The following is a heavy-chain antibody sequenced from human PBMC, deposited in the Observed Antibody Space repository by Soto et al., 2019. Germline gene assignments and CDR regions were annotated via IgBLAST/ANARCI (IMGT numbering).Heavy chain of an antibody. J-gene: IGHJ2*01. Sequence: QLQESGPGLVKPSQTLSLTCSVSGGSINNNDYYWSWIRQTPGKGLEWIGYVYYSGSSDYIPSLQSRLSMSIDKSKNQFHLKLNSVTAADTATYFCARMSYFYDKWYFDIWGRGTLVTVSS. CDR1: GGSINNNDYY. V-gene: IGHV4-30-4*01. CDR3: ARMSYFYDKWYFDI. CDR2: VYYSGSS. D-gene: IGHD3-22*01.